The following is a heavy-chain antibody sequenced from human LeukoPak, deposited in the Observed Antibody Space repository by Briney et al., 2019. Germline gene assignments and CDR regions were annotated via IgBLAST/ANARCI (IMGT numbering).Heavy chain of an antibody. D-gene: IGHD4-17*01. CDR1: GFTFSSYG. J-gene: IGHJ4*02. CDR3: AKDAQASTVTPIGSYYFEY. Sequence: GRSLRLSCAASGFTFSSYGMHWVRQAPGKGLEWVAVISYDGSNKYYADSVKGRFTISRDNSKNTLYLQMNSLRAEDTAVYYCAKDAQASTVTPIGSYYFEYWGQGTLVTVSS. V-gene: IGHV3-30*18. CDR2: ISYDGSNK.